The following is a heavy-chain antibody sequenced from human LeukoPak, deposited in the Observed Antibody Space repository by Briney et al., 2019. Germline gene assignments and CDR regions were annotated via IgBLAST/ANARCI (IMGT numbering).Heavy chain of an antibody. CDR2: INHSGST. CDR1: GGSFSGYY. V-gene: IGHV4-34*01. J-gene: IGHJ6*04. D-gene: IGHD2-15*01. Sequence: SETLSLTCAVYGGSFSGYYWSWIRQPPGKGLEWIGEINHSGSTNYNPSLKSRVTISVDTSKNQFSLKLSSVTAGDTAVYYCARGIPASDVWGKGTTGTVSS. CDR3: ARGIPASDV.